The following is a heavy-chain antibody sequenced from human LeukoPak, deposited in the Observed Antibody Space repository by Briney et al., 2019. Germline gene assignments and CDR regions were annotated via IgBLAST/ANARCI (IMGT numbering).Heavy chain of an antibody. CDR1: GFTVSSNY. J-gene: IGHJ6*03. Sequence: PGGSLRLSCAASGFTVSSNYMSWVRQAPGKGLEWVSVIYSGGSTYYADSVKGRFTIPRDNSKNTLYLQMISLRAEDTAVYYCARSGVYSGSYDYYYYYMDVWGKGTTVTVSS. CDR3: ARSGVYSGSYDYYYYYMDV. D-gene: IGHD1-26*01. CDR2: IYSGGST. V-gene: IGHV3-66*01.